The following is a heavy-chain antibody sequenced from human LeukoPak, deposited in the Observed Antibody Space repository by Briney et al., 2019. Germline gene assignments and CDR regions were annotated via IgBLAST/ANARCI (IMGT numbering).Heavy chain of an antibody. V-gene: IGHV3-74*03. J-gene: IGHJ4*02. D-gene: IGHD3-22*01. CDR2: INIDGSDI. CDR3: ARDYYDSSGYLEEDY. Sequence: GGSLRLACAASGFTFNTYWMHWVRQAPGKGLVWVSRINIDGSDITYADSVKGRFTISRDNAKNSLYLQMNSLRAEDTAVYYCARDYYDSSGYLEEDYWGQGTLVTVSS. CDR1: GFTFNTYW.